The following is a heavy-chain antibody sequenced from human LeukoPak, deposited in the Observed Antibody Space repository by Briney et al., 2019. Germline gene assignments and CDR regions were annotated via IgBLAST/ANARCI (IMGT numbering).Heavy chain of an antibody. J-gene: IGHJ3*02. V-gene: IGHV1-18*01. CDR3: ARAGVITTTDAFDI. Sequence: ASVKVSCKASGYTFTSYGISWVRQAPGQGLEWMGWISAYNSNTNYAQKLQGRVTMTTDTSTSIAYMELRSLRSDDTAVYYCARAGVITTTDAFDIWGQGTMVAVSS. CDR1: GYTFTSYG. CDR2: ISAYNSNT. D-gene: IGHD3-22*01.